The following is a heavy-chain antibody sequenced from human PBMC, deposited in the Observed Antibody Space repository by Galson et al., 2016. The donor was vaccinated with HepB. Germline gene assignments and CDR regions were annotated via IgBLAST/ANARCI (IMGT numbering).Heavy chain of an antibody. Sequence: SLRLSCAASGFVLSNFGLSWVRQAPGKGLEWVASISTRRTTYYSDSVQGRFTISRDNSSNTLYLQMNGLRAEDTAVYYCAKERLVRRIFDHWGQGTLLTVSS. CDR2: ISTRRTT. D-gene: IGHD1-1*01. CDR3: AKERLVRRIFDH. J-gene: IGHJ4*02. V-gene: IGHV3-23*01. CDR1: GFVLSNFG.